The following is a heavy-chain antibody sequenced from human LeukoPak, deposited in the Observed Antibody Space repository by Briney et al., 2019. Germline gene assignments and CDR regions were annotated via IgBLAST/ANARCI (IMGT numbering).Heavy chain of an antibody. V-gene: IGHV5-51*01. Sequence: GESLKISFKGSGYGFTSYWIGWVRPMPGKGLEWMGIIYPGDSDTRYSPSFQGQVTISADKSISTAYLQWSSLKASDTAMYYCASLYDSSGYYWGDYWGQGTLVTVSS. CDR1: GYGFTSYW. D-gene: IGHD3-22*01. CDR2: IYPGDSDT. CDR3: ASLYDSSGYYWGDY. J-gene: IGHJ4*02.